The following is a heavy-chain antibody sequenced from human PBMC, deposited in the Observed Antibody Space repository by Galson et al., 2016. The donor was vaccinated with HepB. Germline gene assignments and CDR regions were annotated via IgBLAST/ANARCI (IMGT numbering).Heavy chain of an antibody. J-gene: IGHJ6*02. CDR1: GFTFNNYW. CDR3: ARGGFNHGLDV. D-gene: IGHD3-10*01. Sequence: SLRLSCAASGFTFNNYWMYWVRQAPGKGLVWISCINNDGSSTTYADSVKGRFTISRDNAKNTQYMQMNSLRAEETAVYYCARGGFNHGLDVWGQGTTVTVSS. V-gene: IGHV3-74*01. CDR2: INNDGSST.